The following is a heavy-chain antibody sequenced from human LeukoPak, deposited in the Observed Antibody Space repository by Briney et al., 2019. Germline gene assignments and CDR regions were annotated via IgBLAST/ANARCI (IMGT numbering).Heavy chain of an antibody. J-gene: IGHJ4*02. CDR1: GFTFDDYA. V-gene: IGHV3-43D*04. CDR2: ISWDGGST. Sequence: PGGFLRLSCAASGFTFDDYAMHWVRQAPGKGLEWVSLISWDGGSTYYADSVKGRFTISRDNSKNSLYLQMNSLRAEDTALYYCAKDIGGGDSSAYYDYWGQGTLVTVSS. CDR3: AKDIGGGDSSAYYDY. D-gene: IGHD3-22*01.